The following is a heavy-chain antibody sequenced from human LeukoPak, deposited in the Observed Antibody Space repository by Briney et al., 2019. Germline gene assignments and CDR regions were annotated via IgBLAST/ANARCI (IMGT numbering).Heavy chain of an antibody. Sequence: SETLSLTCTVSGGSISSASYFWGWIRQPPGKGLEWIGTLYYGGSTYYNASLKSRVTMSGDTSRNQFSLRLYSVTPEDTAVYYCARARYYGSGSSYNWFDPWGQGTLVTVSS. D-gene: IGHD3-10*01. CDR1: GGSISSASYF. V-gene: IGHV4-39*01. J-gene: IGHJ5*02. CDR3: ARARYYGSGSSYNWFDP. CDR2: LYYGGST.